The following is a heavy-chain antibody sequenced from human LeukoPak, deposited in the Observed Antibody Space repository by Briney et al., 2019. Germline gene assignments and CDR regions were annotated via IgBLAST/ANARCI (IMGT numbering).Heavy chain of an antibody. V-gene: IGHV1-18*01. Sequence: GASVTLSCKASGYTFTSYGISWVRQAPGQGLEWMGWISAYNGKTNYAQKSQVRVTMTTDTSTNTAYMELRSLRSDDTAVYYCARGQQLASNWGQGTLVTVSS. CDR3: ARGQQLASN. CDR2: ISAYNGKT. CDR1: GYTFTSYG. D-gene: IGHD6-13*01. J-gene: IGHJ4*02.